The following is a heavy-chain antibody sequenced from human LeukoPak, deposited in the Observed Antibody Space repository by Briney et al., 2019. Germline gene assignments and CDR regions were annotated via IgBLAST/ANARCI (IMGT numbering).Heavy chain of an antibody. D-gene: IGHD3-10*01. V-gene: IGHV4-4*07. Sequence: SETLSLTCTVSGGSISSYYWSWIRQPAGKGLEWIGRIYTSGSTNYNPSLKSRVTISVDTSKNQFSLKLSSVTAADTAVYYCARGRITMVRGVRWYYYGMDVWGQGTTVTVSS. CDR1: GGSISSYY. CDR2: IYTSGST. J-gene: IGHJ6*02. CDR3: ARGRITMVRGVRWYYYGMDV.